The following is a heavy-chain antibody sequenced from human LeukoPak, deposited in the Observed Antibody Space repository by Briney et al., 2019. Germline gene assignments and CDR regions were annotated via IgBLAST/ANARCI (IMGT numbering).Heavy chain of an antibody. V-gene: IGHV4-59*08. CDR3: ARCGAKREPPSL. Sequence: SGTLSLTCTVSGGSISSYYWSWIRQPPGKGLEWIGYIYYSGSTNYYPSPKGRVTISVDTSKTQFSLKLSSVTAADTAVYYCARCGAKREPPSLWGQGTLVTVSS. J-gene: IGHJ4*02. CDR1: GGSISSYY. CDR2: IYYSGST. D-gene: IGHD1-14*01.